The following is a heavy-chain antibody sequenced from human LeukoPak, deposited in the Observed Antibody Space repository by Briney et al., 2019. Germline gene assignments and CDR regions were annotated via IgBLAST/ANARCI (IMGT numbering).Heavy chain of an antibody. V-gene: IGHV3-74*01. Sequence: GGSLRLSCAASGFTFSSYWMHWVRQAPGKGLVWVSRINSDGSSTSYADSVKGRFTISRDNSKNTLHLDMSSLRAEDTAEYYCAKTFGWPFYFDYWGQGTLVTVSS. D-gene: IGHD2/OR15-2a*01. CDR3: AKTFGWPFYFDY. J-gene: IGHJ4*02. CDR1: GFTFSSYW. CDR2: INSDGSST.